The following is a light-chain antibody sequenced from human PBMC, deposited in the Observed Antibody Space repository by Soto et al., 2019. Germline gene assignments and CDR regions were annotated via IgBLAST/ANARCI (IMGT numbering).Light chain of an antibody. J-gene: IGKJ3*01. V-gene: IGKV2-28*01. Sequence: VMTQFPLSLPVTPGEPASISCRSSQSLLHSNGYNYLDWYLQKPGQSTQLLIYLGSNRASGVPDRFSGSGSSTDFTLKISRVEAEDVGIYYCMQTLQTPQFTFGPGTQVDIQ. CDR3: MQTLQTPQFT. CDR2: LGS. CDR1: QSLLHSNGYNY.